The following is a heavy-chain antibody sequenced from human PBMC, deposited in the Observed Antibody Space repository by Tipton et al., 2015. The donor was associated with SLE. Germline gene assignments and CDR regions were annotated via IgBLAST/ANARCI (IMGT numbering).Heavy chain of an antibody. D-gene: IGHD3-10*01. CDR2: IYYSGST. CDR1: GGFISSSSYY. CDR3: ARGEVRGVITSFDL. J-gene: IGHJ2*01. V-gene: IGHV4-39*01. Sequence: TLSLTCTVSGGFISSSSYYWGWIRQSPGRGLEWVGSIYYSGSTYYNPSLTSGVTISVDTSKNQFSLKLSSVTAADTAVYYCARGEVRGVITSFDLWGRGTLVTVSS.